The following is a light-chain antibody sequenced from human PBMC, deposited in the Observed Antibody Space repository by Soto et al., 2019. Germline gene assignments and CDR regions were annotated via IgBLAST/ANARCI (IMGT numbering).Light chain of an antibody. V-gene: IGKV3-20*01. CDR1: QSVSSSY. CDR2: GAS. J-gene: IGKJ3*01. Sequence: ERVLTQSPGTLSLSPGERATLSCRASQSVSSSYLAWYQQKPGQAPRLLIYGASSRSTGITDRFSGSEFGTGLTATISRLERDDVAVYYCQQYGSLWFTIGPGTKVDIK. CDR3: QQYGSLWFT.